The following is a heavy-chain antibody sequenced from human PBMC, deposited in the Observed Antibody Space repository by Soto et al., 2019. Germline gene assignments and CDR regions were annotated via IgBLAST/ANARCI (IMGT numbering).Heavy chain of an antibody. D-gene: IGHD6-6*01. Sequence: SETLSLTCTVSGGSISSGGYYWSWIRQHPGKGLEWIGYIYYSGSTYYNPSLKSRVTISVDTSKNQSSLKLSSVTAADTAVYYCARVDSSSVFDYWGQGTLVTAPQ. CDR2: IYYSGST. CDR3: ARVDSSSVFDY. J-gene: IGHJ4*02. CDR1: GGSISSGGYY. V-gene: IGHV4-31*03.